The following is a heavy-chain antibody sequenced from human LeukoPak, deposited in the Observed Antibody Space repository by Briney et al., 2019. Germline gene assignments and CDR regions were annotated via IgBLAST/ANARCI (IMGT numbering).Heavy chain of an antibody. CDR1: GFTVSSNY. J-gene: IGHJ4*02. CDR3: ATTGSGSYYDY. CDR2: IYSGGST. V-gene: IGHV3-53*01. Sequence: GGSLRLSCAASGFTVSSNYMSWVRQAPGKGLEWVSVIYSGGSTYYADSVKGRFTISRDNAKNTLYLQMNSLRAEDTAVYYCATTGSGSYYDYWGQGTLVTVSS. D-gene: IGHD1-26*01.